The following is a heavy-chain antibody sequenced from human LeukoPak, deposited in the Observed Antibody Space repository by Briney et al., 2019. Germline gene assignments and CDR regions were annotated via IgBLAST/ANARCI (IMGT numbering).Heavy chain of an antibody. Sequence: GGSLRLSCAASGFTFSSYWMHWVRQAPGKGLVWVSRINSDGSSTNYADSVKGRFTISRDNAKNTLYLQMNSLRVEDTAAYYCAGNSSGWYEDYWGQGTLVTVSS. D-gene: IGHD6-19*01. CDR2: INSDGSST. CDR1: GFTFSSYW. CDR3: AGNSSGWYEDY. V-gene: IGHV3-74*01. J-gene: IGHJ4*02.